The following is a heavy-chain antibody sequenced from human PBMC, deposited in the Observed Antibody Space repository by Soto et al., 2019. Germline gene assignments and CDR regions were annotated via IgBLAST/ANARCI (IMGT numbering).Heavy chain of an antibody. CDR1: GYSFYGYW. CDR2: IYPDNSQT. CDR3: ARFGGASLSYNLFGL. V-gene: IGHV5-51*03. J-gene: IGHJ5*02. Sequence: EVQLVQSGAEVKKSGDSLKISCKGSGYSFYGYWIGWVRQMPGKGLEWMGIIYPDNSQTRYSPYLQGQVIMSADKSISTVYLQWRSLKASDRAMYCCARFGGASLSYNLFGLWGRGTLVIVSS. D-gene: IGHD3-16*01.